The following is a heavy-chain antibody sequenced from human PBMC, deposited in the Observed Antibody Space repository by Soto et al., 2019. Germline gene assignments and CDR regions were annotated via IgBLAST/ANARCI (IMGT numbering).Heavy chain of an antibody. J-gene: IGHJ4*02. D-gene: IGHD1-26*01. V-gene: IGHV3-21*01. CDR3: ARAPGSYSATFDY. CDR1: VFTFISYS. Sequence: PGWSLRLSCASSVFTFISYSMNWVRQAPGKGLEWVSSISSSSSYIYYADSVKGRFTISRDNAKNSLYLQMNSLRAEDTAVYYCARAPGSYSATFDYWGQGTLVTVSS. CDR2: ISSSSSYI.